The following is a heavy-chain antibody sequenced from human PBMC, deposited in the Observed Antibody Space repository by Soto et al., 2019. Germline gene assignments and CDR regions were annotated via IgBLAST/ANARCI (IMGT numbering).Heavy chain of an antibody. CDR3: ARASSGVLWFGESTANWFDP. J-gene: IGHJ5*02. V-gene: IGHV4-31*03. Sequence: QVQLQESGPGLVKPSQTLSLTCTVSGGSISSGGYYWSWIRQHPGKGLEWIGYIYYSGSTYYNPSLKSRVTISVDTSKNQFSLKLSSVTAADTAVYYCARASSGVLWFGESTANWFDPWGQGTLVTVSS. CDR1: GGSISSGGYY. D-gene: IGHD3-10*01. CDR2: IYYSGST.